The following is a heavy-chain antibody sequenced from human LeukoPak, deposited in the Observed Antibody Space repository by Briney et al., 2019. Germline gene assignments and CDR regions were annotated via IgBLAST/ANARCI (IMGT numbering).Heavy chain of an antibody. D-gene: IGHD2-8*01. CDR1: GGTISSYA. CDR2: IIPIFGTA. Sequence: SVKVSCKASGGTISSYAISWVRQAPGQGLEWMGGIIPIFGTANYAQKFQGRVTITADKSTSTAYMELSSLRSEDTAVYYCARSNYCTNGVCLSSWPFDYWGQGTLVTVSS. J-gene: IGHJ4*02. CDR3: ARSNYCTNGVCLSSWPFDY. V-gene: IGHV1-69*06.